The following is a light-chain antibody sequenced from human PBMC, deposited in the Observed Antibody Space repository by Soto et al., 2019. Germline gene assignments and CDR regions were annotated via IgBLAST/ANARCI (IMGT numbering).Light chain of an antibody. CDR1: QSVLYSSNNKNY. V-gene: IGKV4-1*01. CDR2: WAS. CDR3: QQYESTPPT. J-gene: IGKJ2*01. Sequence: DIVMTQSADSLAVSLGERATINCKSCQSVLYSSNNKNYLAWYQQRPGQPPKLLIYWASTRESGVPDRFSGSGSGTDFTLTITSLQAEDVALYYCQQYESTPPTFGQGTKLEIK.